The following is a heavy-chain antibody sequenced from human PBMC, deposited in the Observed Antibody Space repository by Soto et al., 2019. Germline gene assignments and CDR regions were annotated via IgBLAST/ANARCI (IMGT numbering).Heavy chain of an antibody. V-gene: IGHV1-3*01. CDR2: INAGDGST. D-gene: IGHD3-22*01. Sequence: ASVNVSCKASGYTFTYYTVHWVRQAPGQRLEWMGWINAGDGSTKYSPNFQGRVTITKDTSASTVYMELSSLRSEDTAVYFCTRDYYDSSGYYPKFDYWGQGTLVTVSS. J-gene: IGHJ4*02. CDR3: TRDYYDSSGYYPKFDY. CDR1: GYTFTYYT.